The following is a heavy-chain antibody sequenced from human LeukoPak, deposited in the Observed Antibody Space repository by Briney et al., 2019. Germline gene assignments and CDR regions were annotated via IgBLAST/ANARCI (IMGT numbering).Heavy chain of an antibody. CDR2: IKQDGSEK. D-gene: IGHD1-26*01. J-gene: IGHJ4*02. Sequence: GGSLRLSCAASGFTFSSYEMNWVRQAPGKGLEWVANIKQDGSEKYYVDSVKGRFTISRDNAKNSLYLQMNSLRAEDTAVYYCAREYYSGSYYDYWGQGTLVTVSS. CDR3: AREYYSGSYYDY. CDR1: GFTFSSYE. V-gene: IGHV3-7*01.